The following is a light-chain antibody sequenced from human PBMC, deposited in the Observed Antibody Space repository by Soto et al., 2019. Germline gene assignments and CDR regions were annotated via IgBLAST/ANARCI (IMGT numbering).Light chain of an antibody. Sequence: EIVLTQSPPTLSLSPGESAALSCRVSQTISTYLAWYQQKPGQAPRLLIYDASTRATGIPARFSGSGSGTDFILTISSLQSEDFAVYYCQQYDNWPWTFGQGTKVDIK. CDR1: QTISTY. J-gene: IGKJ1*01. CDR3: QQYDNWPWT. CDR2: DAS. V-gene: IGKV3-11*01.